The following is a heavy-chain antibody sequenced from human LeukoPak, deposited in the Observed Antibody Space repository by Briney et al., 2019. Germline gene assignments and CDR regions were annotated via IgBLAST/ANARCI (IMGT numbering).Heavy chain of an antibody. CDR2: ISYDGSNK. CDR3: ARDRASGSPAGFDY. Sequence: GGSLRLSCAASGFTFSSFAMHWVRQAPGKRLEWVAVISYDGSNKYYADSVKGRFTISRDNSKNTLYLQMNSLRAEDTAVFYCARDRASGSPAGFDYWGQGTLVTVSS. D-gene: IGHD3-10*01. V-gene: IGHV3-30*04. CDR1: GFTFSSFA. J-gene: IGHJ4*02.